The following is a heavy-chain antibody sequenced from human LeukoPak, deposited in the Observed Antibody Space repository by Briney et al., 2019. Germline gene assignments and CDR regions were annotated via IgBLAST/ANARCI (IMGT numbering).Heavy chain of an antibody. D-gene: IGHD2-15*01. CDR2: IDWDEDK. CDR1: GFSLSTSGMR. J-gene: IGHJ4*02. V-gene: IGHV2-70*04. CDR3: ARSPTKYCSGGSCYGAFDY. Sequence: SGPTLVNPTQTLTLTCTFSGFSLSTSGMRVSWIRQPPGKSLEWLALIDWDEDKFYSTARKTRRIVYKDTSKNQVVITMTNMDPVDTATYYCARSPTKYCSGGSCYGAFDYWGQGTLVTVSS.